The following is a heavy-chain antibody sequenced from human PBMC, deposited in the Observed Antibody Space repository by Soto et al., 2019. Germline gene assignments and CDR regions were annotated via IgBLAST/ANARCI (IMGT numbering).Heavy chain of an antibody. V-gene: IGHV1-2*04. CDR2: INPNSGGT. CDR1: GYTFTGYY. Sequence: GASVKVSCKASGYTFTGYYMHWVRQAPGQGLEWMGWINPNSGGTNYAQKFQGWVTMTRDTSISTAYMELSRLRSDDTAVYYCARGQELLPRSILAGHLPVAFDIWGQGTMVTVSS. D-gene: IGHD3-9*01. CDR3: ARGQELLPRSILAGHLPVAFDI. J-gene: IGHJ3*02.